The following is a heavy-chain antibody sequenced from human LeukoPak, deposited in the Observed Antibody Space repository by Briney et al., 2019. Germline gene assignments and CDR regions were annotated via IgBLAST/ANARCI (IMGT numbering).Heavy chain of an antibody. CDR1: GFSFSGHW. CDR2: ISPTGSTT. CDR3: ARGPNRNWSGLDF. D-gene: IGHD1-1*01. J-gene: IGHJ4*02. Sequence: GGSLRLSCTASGFSFSGHWMHWARQLPGKGLVWVSRISPTGSTTSYADSVKGRFTVSRDNAKNTLYLQVNNLRAEDTAVYYCARGPNRNWSGLDFWGQGTLLTVSS. V-gene: IGHV3-74*01.